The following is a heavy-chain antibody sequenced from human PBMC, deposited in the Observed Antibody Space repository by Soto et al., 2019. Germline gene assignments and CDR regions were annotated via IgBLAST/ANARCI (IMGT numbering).Heavy chain of an antibody. J-gene: IGHJ6*02. D-gene: IGHD2-8*01. V-gene: IGHV3-23*01. Sequence: PGGSLRLSCAASGFTFSSYAMSWVRQAPGKGLEWASAISGSGGSTYYADSVKCRFTISRDNSKNTLYLQMNSLRAEDTAVYYCAKCMLYPYYYYGMDVRGQGTTVTVSS. CDR1: GFTFSSYA. CDR3: AKCMLYPYYYYGMDV. CDR2: ISGSGGST.